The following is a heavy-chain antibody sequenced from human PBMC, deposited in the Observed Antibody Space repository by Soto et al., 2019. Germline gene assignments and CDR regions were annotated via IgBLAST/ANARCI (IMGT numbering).Heavy chain of an antibody. CDR3: ARDVDTLDH. V-gene: IGHV3-11*01. CDR1: GFAFSDYY. D-gene: IGHD5-18*01. Sequence: PGGSLRLSCAASGFAFSDYYMSWIRQAPGKGLEWVSYISGSGSAIYYAESVKGRFTISRDNAKNSPYLQMNSLRAEDTAVYHCARDVDTLDHWGQGTLVTVSS. J-gene: IGHJ4*02. CDR2: ISGSGSAI.